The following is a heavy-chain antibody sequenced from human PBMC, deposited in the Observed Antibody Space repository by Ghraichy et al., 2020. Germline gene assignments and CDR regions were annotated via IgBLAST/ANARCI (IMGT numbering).Heavy chain of an antibody. CDR3: ARDSNDFWSGYYRGNWFDP. D-gene: IGHD3-3*01. Sequence: GGSLRLSCAASGFTFSSYSMNWVRQAPGKGLEWVSSISSSSSYIYYADSVKGRFTISRDNAKNSLYLQMNSLRAEDTAVYYCARDSNDFWSGYYRGNWFDPWGQGTLVTVSS. J-gene: IGHJ5*02. CDR2: ISSSSSYI. CDR1: GFTFSSYS. V-gene: IGHV3-21*01.